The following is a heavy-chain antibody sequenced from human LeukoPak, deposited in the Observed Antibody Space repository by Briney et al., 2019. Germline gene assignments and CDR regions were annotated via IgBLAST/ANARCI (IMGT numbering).Heavy chain of an antibody. CDR2: MNPNSGNT. Sequence: ASVKVSCKASGYTFTSYDINWVRQATGQGLEWMGWMNPNSGNTGYAQKFQGRVTMTRNTSISTAYMELSSLRSEDTAVYYCARGSNDFTSLGYWGQGTLVTVSS. J-gene: IGHJ4*02. CDR3: ARGSNDFTSLGY. V-gene: IGHV1-8*01. CDR1: GYTFTSYD. D-gene: IGHD3-3*01.